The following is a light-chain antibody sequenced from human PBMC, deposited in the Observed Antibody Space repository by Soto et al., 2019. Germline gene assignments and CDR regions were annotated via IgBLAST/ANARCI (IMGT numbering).Light chain of an antibody. CDR3: QQYNRYRT. J-gene: IGKJ1*01. Sequence: DIQMTQSPSTLSASVGDRVTITCRASQSISIWLAWYQQKPGKAPKLLISKASSLESGVPSRFSGSGSGTEFTLTISSLQPDDFATYYCQQYNRYRTFGQGTKVKVK. V-gene: IGKV1-5*03. CDR2: KAS. CDR1: QSISIW.